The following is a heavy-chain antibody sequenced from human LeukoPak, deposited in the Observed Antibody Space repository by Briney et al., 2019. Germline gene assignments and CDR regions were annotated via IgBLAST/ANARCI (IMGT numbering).Heavy chain of an antibody. CDR3: ARVRYDSSGYYCGSRYAFDM. J-gene: IGHJ3*02. Sequence: GGSLRLSCAASGFTFSNYYMSWIRQAPGKGLEWVSYISSSGSTIYYAYSVKGRFTISRDNAENSLYLQMNILGAEDTAVYYCARVRYDSSGYYCGSRYAFDMWGQGTMVTVSS. V-gene: IGHV3-11*01. CDR2: ISSSGSTI. D-gene: IGHD3-22*01. CDR1: GFTFSNYY.